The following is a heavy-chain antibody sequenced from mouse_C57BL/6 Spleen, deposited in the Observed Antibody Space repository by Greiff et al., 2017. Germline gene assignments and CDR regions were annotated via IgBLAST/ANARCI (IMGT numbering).Heavy chain of an antibody. J-gene: IGHJ2*01. CDR3: ARTGTRGFDY. D-gene: IGHD4-1*01. CDR1: GFTFSDYY. Sequence: EVKLVESEGGLVQPGSSMKLSCTASGFTFSDYYMAWVRQGPEKGLEWVANINYDGSSTYYLDSLKSRFIISRDNAKNILYLQMSSLKSEDTATYYCARTGTRGFDYWGQGTTLTVSS. V-gene: IGHV5-16*01. CDR2: INYDGSST.